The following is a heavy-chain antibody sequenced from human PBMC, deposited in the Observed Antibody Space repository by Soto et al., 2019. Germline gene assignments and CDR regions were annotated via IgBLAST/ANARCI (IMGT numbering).Heavy chain of an antibody. CDR1: GFTFTSSA. Sequence: ASVKVSCKASGFTFTSSAVQWVRQARGQRLEWIGWIVVGSGNTNYAQKFQERVTITRDMSTSTAYMELNSLRSEDTAVYYCAAGWLRFLXWFPQPYYGMXVWGQGTTVXVS. J-gene: IGHJ6*02. CDR2: IVVGSGNT. D-gene: IGHD3-3*01. V-gene: IGHV1-58*01. CDR3: AAGWLRFLXWFPQPYYGMXV.